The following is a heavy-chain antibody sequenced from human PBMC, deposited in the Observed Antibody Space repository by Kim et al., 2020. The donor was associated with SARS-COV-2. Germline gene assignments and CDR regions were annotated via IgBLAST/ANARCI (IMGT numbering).Heavy chain of an antibody. Sequence: ASVKVSCKASGYTFTSYGISWVRQAPGQGLEWMGWISAYNGNSNYAQKLQGRVTMTTDTSTSTAYMELRSLRSDDTAVYYCARGEGVLWFGESAFDPWGQGTLVTVSS. D-gene: IGHD3-10*01. CDR1: GYTFTSYG. V-gene: IGHV1-18*01. J-gene: IGHJ5*02. CDR3: ARGEGVLWFGESAFDP. CDR2: ISAYNGNS.